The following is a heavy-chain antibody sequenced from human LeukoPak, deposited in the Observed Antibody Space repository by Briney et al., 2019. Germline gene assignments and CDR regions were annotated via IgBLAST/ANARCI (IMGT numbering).Heavy chain of an antibody. V-gene: IGHV3-21*01. CDR1: GFSFRDYT. Sequence: PGGSLRLSCAASGFSFRDYTMNWVRQAPGKGLEWVASNSSSSSYIYFANSVRGRYSISRDNAKNSLYLQMNSLRAEDTAVYYCAKDSPSRTATTEVPVDYWGQGTLVTVSS. J-gene: IGHJ4*02. CDR3: AKDSPSRTATTEVPVDY. D-gene: IGHD1/OR15-1a*01. CDR2: NSSSSSYI.